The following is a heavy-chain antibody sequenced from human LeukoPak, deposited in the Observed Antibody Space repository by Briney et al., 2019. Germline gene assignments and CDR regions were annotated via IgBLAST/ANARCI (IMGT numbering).Heavy chain of an antibody. D-gene: IGHD6-19*01. CDR2: IYYSGST. J-gene: IGHJ6*03. Sequence: SETLTLTCTVSGGSISSSTYYWAWIPQPPGQGLVSIATIYYSGSTYLNPSLESRVTISVDTSKNQFSLKLSSVTAADTAVYYCARAVPGSGWSKAYYYYMDVWGKGTTVTVSS. CDR1: GGSISSSTYY. V-gene: IGHV4-39*07. CDR3: ARAVPGSGWSKAYYYYMDV.